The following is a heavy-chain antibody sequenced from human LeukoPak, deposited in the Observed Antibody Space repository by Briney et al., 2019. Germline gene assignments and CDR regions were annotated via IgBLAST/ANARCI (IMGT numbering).Heavy chain of an antibody. V-gene: IGHV4-39*07. CDR2: IYYSGST. CDR3: ARGRMRYFDWDSFDY. CDR1: GGSISSSSYY. J-gene: IGHJ4*02. Sequence: SETLSLTCTVSGGSISSSSYYWGWIRQPPGKGLEWIGSIYYSGSTYYNPSLKSRVTISVDTSKNQFSLKLSSVTAADTAVYYCARGRMRYFDWDSFDYWGQGTLVTVSS. D-gene: IGHD3-9*01.